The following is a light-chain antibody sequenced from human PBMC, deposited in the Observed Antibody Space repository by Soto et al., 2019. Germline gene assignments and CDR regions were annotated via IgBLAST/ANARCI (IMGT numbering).Light chain of an antibody. J-gene: IGLJ1*01. V-gene: IGLV2-14*03. CDR1: SSDVGGYNA. Sequence: QSVLTQPAPVSGSPGQSITISCTGTSSDVGGYNAVSWYQHHPGKAPKLMIFDVSDRPSGVSSRFSGSKSGNTGSLTISGLQAEDEADYYCSSYTTSSTPRYVCGPGTKVTVL. CDR3: SSYTTSSTPRYV. CDR2: DVS.